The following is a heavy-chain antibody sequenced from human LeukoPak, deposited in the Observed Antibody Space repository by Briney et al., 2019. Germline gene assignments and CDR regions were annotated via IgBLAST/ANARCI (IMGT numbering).Heavy chain of an antibody. Sequence: GRSLRLSCAASGFTFSSYGMHWVRQAPGKGLEWVAVIWYDGSNKYYADSVKGRFTISRDNSKNTLYLQMNSLRVEDTAVYYCARRDGDNDRGFDYWGQGTLVTVSS. V-gene: IGHV3-33*01. J-gene: IGHJ4*02. CDR3: ARRDGDNDRGFDY. CDR1: GFTFSSYG. CDR2: IWYDGSNK. D-gene: IGHD4-23*01.